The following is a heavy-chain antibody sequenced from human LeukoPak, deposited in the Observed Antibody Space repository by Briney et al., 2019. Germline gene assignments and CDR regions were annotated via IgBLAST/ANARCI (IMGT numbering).Heavy chain of an antibody. CDR2: ISAYNGNT. J-gene: IGHJ4*02. CDR3: ARIVVPAAREDY. V-gene: IGHV1-18*01. CDR1: GYTFTSYG. Sequence: ASVKVSCKASGYTFTSYGISWVRQAPGQGLEWMGWISAYNGNTNYAQKFQGRVTMTRDTSISTAYMELSRLRSDDTAVYYCARIVVPAAREDYWGQGTLVTVSS. D-gene: IGHD2-2*01.